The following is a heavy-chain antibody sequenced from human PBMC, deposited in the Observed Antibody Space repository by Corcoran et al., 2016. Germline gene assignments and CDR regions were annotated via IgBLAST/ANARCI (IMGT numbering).Heavy chain of an antibody. D-gene: IGHD3-22*01. CDR3: TTYRHYESSGYYLPFDY. J-gene: IGHJ4*02. V-gene: IGHV3-15*07. Sequence: EVQLVESGGGLVKPGGSLRLSCAASGFTFSNAWMNWVRQAPGKGLEWVGRIKSKTDGGTTDYAAPVKGRFTISRGDSKNTLDLQMNSLKTEDTAGYYCTTYRHYESSGYYLPFDYWGQGTLVTVSS. CDR2: IKSKTDGGTT. CDR1: GFTFSNAW.